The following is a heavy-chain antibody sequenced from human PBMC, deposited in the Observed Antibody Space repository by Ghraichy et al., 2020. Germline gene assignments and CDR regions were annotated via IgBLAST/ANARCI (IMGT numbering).Heavy chain of an antibody. CDR2: INSDGSST. CDR3: AIPGDSSGPYRD. CDR1: GFTFSSYW. J-gene: IGHJ4*02. Sequence: GGSLRLSCAVSGFTFSSYWMHWVRQAPGKGLVWVSRINSDGSSTSYADSVKGRSTISRDNAKNTLYLQMNSLRAEDTAVYYCAIPGDSSGPYRDWGQGTLVTVSS. V-gene: IGHV3-74*01. D-gene: IGHD6-19*01.